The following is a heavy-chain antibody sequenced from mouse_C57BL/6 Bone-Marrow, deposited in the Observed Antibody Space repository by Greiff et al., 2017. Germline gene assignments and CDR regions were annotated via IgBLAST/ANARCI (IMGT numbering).Heavy chain of an antibody. V-gene: IGHV7-1*01. CDR2: SRNKANDYTT. CDR3: ARDKIYYAMDY. Sequence: EVHLVESGGGLVQSGRSLRLSCATSGFTFRDFYMEWVRQAPGKGLEWIAASRNKANDYTTEYSASVKGRFIVSRDTSQSILYLQMNARRAEDTASYYCARDKIYYAMDYGGQGTSVTGAS. J-gene: IGHJ4*01. CDR1: GFTFRDFY.